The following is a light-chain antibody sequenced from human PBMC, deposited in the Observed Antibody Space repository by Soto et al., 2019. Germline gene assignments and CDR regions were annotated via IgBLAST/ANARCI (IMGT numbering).Light chain of an antibody. Sequence: DVQMTQSPSTLSASVGDRVTITCRASQSISNRLAWYQQTPGKAPKLLILKASTSQSGVSSSFSGSGSGTEFTLTISSLQPGDFATYYCQQYYNYPLTFGQGTKVDI. CDR1: QSISNR. CDR2: KAS. CDR3: QQYYNYPLT. J-gene: IGKJ1*01. V-gene: IGKV1-5*03.